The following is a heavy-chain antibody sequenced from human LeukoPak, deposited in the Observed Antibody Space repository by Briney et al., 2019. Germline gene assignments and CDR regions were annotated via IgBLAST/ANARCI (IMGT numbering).Heavy chain of an antibody. Sequence: GGSLRLSCAASGFTFDDYAMHWVRQAPGKGLEWVSGISWNSGSIGYADSVKGRFTISRDNAKNSLYLQMNSLRAEDTALYYCARTRSGPYYYYMDVWGKGTTVTISS. CDR2: ISWNSGSI. D-gene: IGHD1-14*01. CDR3: ARTRSGPYYYYMDV. V-gene: IGHV3-9*01. CDR1: GFTFDDYA. J-gene: IGHJ6*03.